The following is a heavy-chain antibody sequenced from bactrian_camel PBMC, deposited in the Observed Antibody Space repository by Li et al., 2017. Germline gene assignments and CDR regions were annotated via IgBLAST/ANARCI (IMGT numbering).Heavy chain of an antibody. CDR1: GFAFSTYS. V-gene: IGHV3S1*01. CDR2: ISASGGTT. Sequence: HVQLVESGGGLVQPGGSLRLSCAASGFAFSTYSMLWVRQAPGKGLEWVSAISASGGTTIYADSVKGRFTFSRDNAKDTVYLQMNGLKPEDTAVYYCVEDYIDYGLFGSWGHGTQVTVS. J-gene: IGHJ6*01. D-gene: IGHD4*01. CDR3: VEDYIDYGLFGS.